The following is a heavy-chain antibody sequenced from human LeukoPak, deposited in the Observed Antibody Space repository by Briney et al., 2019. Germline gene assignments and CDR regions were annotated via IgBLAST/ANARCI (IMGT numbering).Heavy chain of an antibody. CDR3: AKDRVGATRVNWFDP. CDR1: GFTFSSYA. Sequence: TGGSLRLSCAASGFTFSSYAMSWVRQAPGKGLEWVSAISGSGGSTYYADSVKGRFTISRDNSKNTLYLQMNSLRAEDTVVYYCAKDRVGATRVNWFDPWGQGTLVTVSS. CDR2: ISGSGGST. D-gene: IGHD1-26*01. V-gene: IGHV3-23*01. J-gene: IGHJ5*02.